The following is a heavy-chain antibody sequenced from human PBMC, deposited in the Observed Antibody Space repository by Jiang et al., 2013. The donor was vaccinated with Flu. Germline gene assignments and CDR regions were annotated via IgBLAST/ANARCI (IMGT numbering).Heavy chain of an antibody. J-gene: IGHJ5*02. CDR1: GFTFSSYS. CDR3: ASEMATIVVP. D-gene: IGHD5-24*01. CDR2: ISSSSSYI. V-gene: IGHV3-21*01. Sequence: VQLLESGGGLVKPGGSLRLSCAASGFTFSSYSMNWVRQAPGKGLEWVSSISSSSSYIYYADSVKGRFTISRDNAKNSLYLQMNSLRAEDTAVYYCASEMATIVVPWGQGTLVTVSS.